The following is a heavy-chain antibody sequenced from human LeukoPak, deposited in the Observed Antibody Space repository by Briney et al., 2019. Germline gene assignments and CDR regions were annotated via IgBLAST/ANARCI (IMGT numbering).Heavy chain of an antibody. CDR3: ARLDDILTGYPSQFDP. CDR2: IYPGDSDT. V-gene: IGHV5-51*01. Sequence: GESLKISCKGSGYSFSNHWIGWVRQMPGKGLEWMGVIYPGDSDTRYSPSFQGQVTISADKSISTAYLQWSSLKASDTAMYYCARLDDILTGYPSQFDPWGQGTLVTVSS. D-gene: IGHD3-9*01. J-gene: IGHJ5*02. CDR1: GYSFSNHW.